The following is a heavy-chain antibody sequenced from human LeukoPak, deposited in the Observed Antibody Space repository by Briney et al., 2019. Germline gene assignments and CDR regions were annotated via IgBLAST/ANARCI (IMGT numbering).Heavy chain of an antibody. D-gene: IGHD3-9*01. CDR1: GGSMNSYY. CDR2: IYYSGST. Sequence: SETLSLTCSVSGGSMNSYYWSWIRQSPGKGLEWIGYIYYSGSTNYNPFLKSRVTISVDTSKNQFSLKLSSVTAADTAVYYCARHVWLQPFDYWGQGTLVTVPS. V-gene: IGHV4-59*08. J-gene: IGHJ4*02. CDR3: ARHVWLQPFDY.